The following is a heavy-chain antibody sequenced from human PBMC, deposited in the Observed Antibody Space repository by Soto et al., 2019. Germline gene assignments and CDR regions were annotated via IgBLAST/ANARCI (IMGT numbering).Heavy chain of an antibody. CDR2: ITYNGTNK. V-gene: IGHV3-30*18. CDR3: AKEMTTNPFEY. Sequence: QVQLVKSGGGVVQPGGSLRLSCAASGFTFGSYGMHWVRQAPGKGLEWVAGITYNGTNKSYADSVKGRFIISRDNPKSTMYLQMDSLRAEDTATYHCAKEMTTNPFEYWGQGALVTVSS. J-gene: IGHJ4*02. D-gene: IGHD4-17*01. CDR1: GFTFGSYG.